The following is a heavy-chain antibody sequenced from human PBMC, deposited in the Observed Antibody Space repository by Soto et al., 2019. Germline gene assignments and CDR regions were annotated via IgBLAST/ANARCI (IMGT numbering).Heavy chain of an antibody. CDR1: GFTFSSYA. D-gene: IGHD6-13*01. Sequence: PGGSLRLSCAASGFTFSSYAMHWVRQAPGKGLEWVAVISYDGSNKYYADSVKGRFTISGDNSKNTLYLQMNSLRAEDTAVYYCARAWRGRAAAGHSRGGWFDPWGQGTLVTVSS. J-gene: IGHJ5*02. CDR3: ARAWRGRAAAGHSRGGWFDP. V-gene: IGHV3-30-3*01. CDR2: ISYDGSNK.